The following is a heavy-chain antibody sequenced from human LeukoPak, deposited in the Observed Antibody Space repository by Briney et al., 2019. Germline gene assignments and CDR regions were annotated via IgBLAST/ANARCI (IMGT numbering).Heavy chain of an antibody. Sequence: SEALSLTCAVYGGSFSGYYWSWIRQPPGKGLEWIGEINHSGSTNYNPSLKSRVTISVDTSKNQFSLKLSSVTAADTAVYYCARGLWQLRPTPYFDYWGQGTLVTVSS. D-gene: IGHD1-26*01. CDR3: ARGLWQLRPTPYFDY. V-gene: IGHV4-34*01. CDR1: GGSFSGYY. CDR2: INHSGST. J-gene: IGHJ4*02.